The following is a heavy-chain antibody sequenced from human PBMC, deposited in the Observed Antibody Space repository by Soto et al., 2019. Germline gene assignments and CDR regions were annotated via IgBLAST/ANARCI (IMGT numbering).Heavy chain of an antibody. J-gene: IGHJ6*03. D-gene: IGHD2-2*01. CDR1: GGSFSGYY. V-gene: IGHV4-34*01. CDR2: INHSGST. CDR3: ARGRFYCSSTSCSSYYMDV. Sequence: PAETLSLTCAVDGGSFSGYYWSWIRQPPGKGLEWIGEINHSGSTNYNPSLKSRVTISVDTSKNQFSLKLSSVTAADTAVYYCARGRFYCSSTSCSSYYMDVWGKGTTLTVSS.